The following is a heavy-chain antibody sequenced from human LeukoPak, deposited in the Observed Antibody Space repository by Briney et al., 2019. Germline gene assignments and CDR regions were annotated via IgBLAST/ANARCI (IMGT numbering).Heavy chain of an antibody. CDR2: IYHSGST. CDR1: GGSISSSNW. Sequence: PSETLSLTCAVSGGSISSSNWWSWVRPPPGKGLEWIGEIYHSGSTNYNPSLKSRVTISVDKSKNQFSLKLSSVTAADTAVYYCARIDPRYWYFDLWGRGTLVTVSS. V-gene: IGHV4-4*02. J-gene: IGHJ2*01. CDR3: ARIDPRYWYFDL.